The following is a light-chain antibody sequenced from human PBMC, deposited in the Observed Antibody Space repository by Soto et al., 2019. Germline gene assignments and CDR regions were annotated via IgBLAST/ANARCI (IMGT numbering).Light chain of an antibody. V-gene: IGKV4-1*01. CDR3: QQYHSSPFT. CDR2: WAS. J-gene: IGKJ4*01. Sequence: DIVMTQSPDSLAVSLGERATINCKSSRSVLYSSNNYLARYQQKAGQPPKLLIYWASTRESGVPDRFSGSGSGTYFTLSISSLQAEDVAVYYCQQYHSSPFTFGGGTKVDIK. CDR1: RSVLYSSNNY.